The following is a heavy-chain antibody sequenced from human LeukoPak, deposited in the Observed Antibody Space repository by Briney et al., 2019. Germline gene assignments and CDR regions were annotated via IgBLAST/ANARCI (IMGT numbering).Heavy chain of an antibody. V-gene: IGHV4-59*01. D-gene: IGHD2-2*01. CDR1: GGSISSYY. Sequence: SETLSLTCTVSGGSISSYYWSWIRQPPGKGLEWIGYIYYSGSTNYNPSLKSRVTISVDTFKNQFSLKLSSVTAADTAVYCCARDPGYCSSTSCYAGAFDIWGQGTMVTVSS. CDR3: ARDPGYCSSTSCYAGAFDI. J-gene: IGHJ3*02. CDR2: IYYSGST.